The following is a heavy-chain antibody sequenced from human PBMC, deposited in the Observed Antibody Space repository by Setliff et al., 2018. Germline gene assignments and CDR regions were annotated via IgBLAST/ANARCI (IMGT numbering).Heavy chain of an antibody. CDR3: ASHFLTVMKYYYYMDV. J-gene: IGHJ6*03. D-gene: IGHD5-18*01. V-gene: IGHV4-31*03. CDR2: IYYSGST. CDR1: GGSISSGGYY. Sequence: SETLSLTCTVSGGSISSGGYYWSWIRQHPGKGLEWIGYIYYSGSTYYNPSLKSRVTISVDTSKNQFSLKLSSVTAADTAVYYCASHFLTVMKYYYYMDVWGKGTTVTVSS.